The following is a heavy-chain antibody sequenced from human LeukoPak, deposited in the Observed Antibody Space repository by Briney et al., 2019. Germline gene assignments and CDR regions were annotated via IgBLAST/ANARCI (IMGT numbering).Heavy chain of an antibody. CDR2: ISSSGSTI. CDR3: ASGLAAAAHFDY. CDR1: GFTFSNYY. D-gene: IGHD6-13*01. V-gene: IGHV3-11*01. Sequence: GGSLRLSCAASGFTFSNYYMSWIRQAPGKGLEWVSYISSSGSTIYYADSVKGRFTISRDNAKNSLYLQMNSLRAEDTAVYYCASGLAAAAHFDYWGQGTLVTVSS. J-gene: IGHJ4*02.